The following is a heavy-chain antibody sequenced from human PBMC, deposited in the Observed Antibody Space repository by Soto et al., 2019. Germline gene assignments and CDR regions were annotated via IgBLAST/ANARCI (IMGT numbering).Heavy chain of an antibody. D-gene: IGHD3-16*01. CDR3: ARVPSPFDYYYAMDV. Sequence: PSETLSLTCTVSGDAIVSGNKYCIWMRQWPWKGLEWIGYIFSSGTTYYNPSLKSRLTMSLDTSQNQFSLRLASVTDADSAVYYCARVPSPFDYYYAMDVWGQGTTVTVSS. CDR1: GDAIVSGNKY. V-gene: IGHV4-30-4*01. CDR2: IFSSGTT. J-gene: IGHJ6*02.